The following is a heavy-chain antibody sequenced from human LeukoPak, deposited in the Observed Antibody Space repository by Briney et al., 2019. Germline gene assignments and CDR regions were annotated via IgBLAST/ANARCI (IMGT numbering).Heavy chain of an antibody. CDR3: ARAEWELGEADS. V-gene: IGHV4-34*01. J-gene: IGHJ4*02. CDR2: INHSGST. D-gene: IGHD1-26*01. Sequence: SETLSLTCAVYRGTFSGYYWSWIRQSPGKGLEWIGEINHSGSTNYNPSLKSRVTISVDTSKRQFFLEMTSVTAADTAVYYCARAEWELGEADSWGQGTPVTVSS. CDR1: RGTFSGYY.